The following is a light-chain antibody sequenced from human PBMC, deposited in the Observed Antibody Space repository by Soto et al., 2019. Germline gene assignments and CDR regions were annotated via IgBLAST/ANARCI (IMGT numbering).Light chain of an antibody. Sequence: EIELTQSPASLSASVGDRVTITCRASDNIGSNLNWYTHKTGTAPKRLIYAASSLQGGVPSRFSGSGYGTQFTLPISGIKTEDLATEDCQQSYKILTFGGGTKVDI. CDR1: DNIGSN. V-gene: IGKV1-39*01. J-gene: IGKJ4*01. CDR3: QQSYKILT. CDR2: AAS.